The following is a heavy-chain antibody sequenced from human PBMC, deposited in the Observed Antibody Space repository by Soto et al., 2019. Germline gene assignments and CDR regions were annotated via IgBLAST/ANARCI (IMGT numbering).Heavy chain of an antibody. CDR2: ISGYNGNT. CDR1: GYSFTNYG. CDR3: ARANTWVTGRVGTH. V-gene: IGHV1-18*01. J-gene: IGHJ4*02. D-gene: IGHD1-1*01. Sequence: QIHLEQSRIEMKEPGTSLKISCATSGYSFTNYGISWVRQAPGQGLEWMGWISGYNGNTKYAQSFHDRVVMTADKFTSTGYLEMRNLRSNDTAVYYFARANTWVTGRVGTHWGQGTKVTVSS.